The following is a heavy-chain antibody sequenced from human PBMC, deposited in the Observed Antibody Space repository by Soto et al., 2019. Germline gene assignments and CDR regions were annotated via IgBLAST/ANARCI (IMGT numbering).Heavy chain of an antibody. CDR1: GGSFSGYY. CDR3: VDPARFDSGGYYFDS. J-gene: IGHJ4*02. Sequence: PSETLSLTCAVYGGSFSGYYWSWIRQPPGKGLEWIGEINHSGTTKYNPSLKSRVTISVDTSKNQFSLRLSSVTAADTAVYYCVDPARFDSGGYYFDSWGQGTQVTVSS. D-gene: IGHD3-22*01. CDR2: INHSGTT. V-gene: IGHV4-34*01.